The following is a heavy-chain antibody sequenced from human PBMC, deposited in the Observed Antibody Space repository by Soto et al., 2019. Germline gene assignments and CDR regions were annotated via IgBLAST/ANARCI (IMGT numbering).Heavy chain of an antibody. V-gene: IGHV4-34*01. J-gene: IGHJ5*02. CDR1: GGSISSYY. CDR2: INHSGST. Sequence: SETLSLTCTVSGGSISSYYWSWIRQPPGKGLEWIGEINHSGSTNYNPSLKSRVTISVDTSKNQFSLKLSSVTAADTAVYYCSSTSPYNWFDPWGQGTLVTVSS. CDR3: SSTSPYNWFDP. D-gene: IGHD2-2*01.